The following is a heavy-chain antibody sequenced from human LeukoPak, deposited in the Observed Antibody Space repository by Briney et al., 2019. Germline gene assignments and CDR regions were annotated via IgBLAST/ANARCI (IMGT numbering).Heavy chain of an antibody. V-gene: IGHV4-59*01. CDR1: GGSFSGYY. J-gene: IGHJ4*02. Sequence: PSETLSLTFAVYGGSFSGYYWSWIRQPPGKGLEWIGYIYYSGSTNYNPSLKSRVTISVDTSKNQFSLKLSSATAADTAVYYCASGRFAGYFDYWGQGTLVTVSS. D-gene: IGHD3-3*01. CDR3: ASGRFAGYFDY. CDR2: IYYSGST.